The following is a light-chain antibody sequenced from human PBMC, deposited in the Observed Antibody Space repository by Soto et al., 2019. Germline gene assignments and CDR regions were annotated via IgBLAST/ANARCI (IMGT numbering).Light chain of an antibody. Sequence: ENVLTQSPGTLSLSPGERATLSCRASQSVSSNLAWYQQKPGQAPRLLIYDASNRATGIPARFSGSGSGTDFTLTISSLEPEDFAVYYCQQRSNWPPITFGQGTRLEIK. CDR1: QSVSSN. J-gene: IGKJ5*01. CDR3: QQRSNWPPIT. V-gene: IGKV3-11*01. CDR2: DAS.